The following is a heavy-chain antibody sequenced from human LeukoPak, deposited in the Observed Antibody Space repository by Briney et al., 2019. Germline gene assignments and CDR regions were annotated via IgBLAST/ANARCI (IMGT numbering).Heavy chain of an antibody. D-gene: IGHD3-10*01. CDR1: GFTFRSYS. CDR3: ARDEINYGSGSFDY. CDR2: ISSSSSYI. J-gene: IGHJ4*02. Sequence: PGGSLRLSCAASGFTFRSYSMNWVRQAPGKGLEWVSSISSSSSYIYYADSVKGRFTNSRDNAKNSLYLQMNSLRAEDTAVYYCARDEINYGSGSFDYWGQGNLVTVSS. V-gene: IGHV3-21*01.